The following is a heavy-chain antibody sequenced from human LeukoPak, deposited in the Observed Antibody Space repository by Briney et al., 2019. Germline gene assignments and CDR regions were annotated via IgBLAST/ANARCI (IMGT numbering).Heavy chain of an antibody. CDR3: AKGGEYCSGGSCYGDAFDI. D-gene: IGHD2-15*01. Sequence: GGSLRLSCAASGFTVSSNYMSWVRQAPGKGLEWVSVIYSGGSTYYADSVKGRFTISRDNSKNTLYLQMNSLRAEDTAVYYCAKGGEYCSGGSCYGDAFDIWGQGTMVTVSS. J-gene: IGHJ3*02. CDR1: GFTVSSNY. CDR2: IYSGGST. V-gene: IGHV3-53*05.